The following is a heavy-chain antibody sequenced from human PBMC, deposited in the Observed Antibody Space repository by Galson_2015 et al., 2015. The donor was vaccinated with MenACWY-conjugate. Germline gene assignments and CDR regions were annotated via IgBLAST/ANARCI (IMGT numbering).Heavy chain of an antibody. CDR2: ISSSSSTI. D-gene: IGHD3-10*01. CDR1: GFTFSSYR. J-gene: IGHJ4*02. Sequence: SLRLSCAASGFTFSSYRMNWVRQAPGKGLEWVSYISSSSSTIYYADSVKGRFTISRDNAKNSLYLQMNSLRAEDTAVYYCARDAYGSGSYLFDYWGQGTLVTVSS. CDR3: ARDAYGSGSYLFDY. V-gene: IGHV3-48*04.